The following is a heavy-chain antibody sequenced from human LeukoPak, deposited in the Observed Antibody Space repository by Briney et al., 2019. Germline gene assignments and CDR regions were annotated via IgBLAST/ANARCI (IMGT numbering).Heavy chain of an antibody. CDR3: AKGVTGYGSGIQ. D-gene: IGHD3-10*01. CDR1: GFTFDDYA. J-gene: IGHJ4*02. CDR2: ISWNSGSI. Sequence: GGSLRLSCAASGFTFDDYAMHWVRQAPGKGLEWVSGISWNSGSIGYADSVKGRFTISRDNAKNSLYLQMNSLRAEDTALYYCAKGVTGYGSGIQWGQGTLVTVSS. V-gene: IGHV3-9*01.